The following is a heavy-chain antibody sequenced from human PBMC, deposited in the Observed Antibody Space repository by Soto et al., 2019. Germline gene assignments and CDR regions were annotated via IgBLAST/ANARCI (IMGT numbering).Heavy chain of an antibody. CDR2: TGSGTGPG. V-gene: IGHV1-69*06. D-gene: IGHD2-15*01. Sequence: QVPLVQSGTEVKKPGSSVKVSCKASGGSLSTNPISWVRQAPVQGLEWMGGTGSGTGPGNHAQKFQGRLTVTAAKSTSTVYVELTNRSSEDTAVYYCARRDSGGFYRFFDSWGQGTLVTVSS. J-gene: IGHJ4*02. CDR3: ARRDSGGFYRFFDS. CDR1: GGSLSTNP.